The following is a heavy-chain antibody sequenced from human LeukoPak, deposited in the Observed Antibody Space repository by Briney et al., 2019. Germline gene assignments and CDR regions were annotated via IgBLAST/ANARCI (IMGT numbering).Heavy chain of an antibody. CDR3: ARGLYYYDSSGNNVFDI. D-gene: IGHD3-22*01. Sequence: GGSLRLSCAASGFTFSSYSMNWVRQAPGKGLEWVSSISSSSSYIYYADSVKGRFTISRDNAKNSLYLQMNSLRAEDTAVYYCARGLYYYDSSGNNVFDIWAQGKMVTVFS. J-gene: IGHJ3*02. V-gene: IGHV3-21*01. CDR2: ISSSSSYI. CDR1: GFTFSSYS.